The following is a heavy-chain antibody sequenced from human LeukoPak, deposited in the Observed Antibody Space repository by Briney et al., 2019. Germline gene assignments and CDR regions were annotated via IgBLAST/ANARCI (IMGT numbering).Heavy chain of an antibody. J-gene: IGHJ4*02. D-gene: IGHD1-26*01. V-gene: IGHV3-21*01. Sequence: GGSLRLSCAASGFTFSSYSMNWVRQAPGKGLEWVSSISSSSDYIYYADSVKGRFTISGDNAKNSLYLQINSLRAEDTAMYYCARSWELRSSAPFDYWGQGTLVTVSS. CDR3: ARSWELRSSAPFDY. CDR2: ISSSSDYI. CDR1: GFTFSSYS.